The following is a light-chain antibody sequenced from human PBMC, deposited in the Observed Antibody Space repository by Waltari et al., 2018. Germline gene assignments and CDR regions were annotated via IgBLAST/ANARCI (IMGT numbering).Light chain of an antibody. Sequence: IQMTQSPSSLSASVGDRVTITCRASQSISSYLNWYQQKPGKAPKLLIYAASSLQSGVPSRFSGSGSATDFTLTISSLQPEDFATYYCQQSYGTPRTFGQGTRLEIK. CDR3: QQSYGTPRT. CDR2: AAS. V-gene: IGKV1-39*01. CDR1: QSISSY. J-gene: IGKJ5*01.